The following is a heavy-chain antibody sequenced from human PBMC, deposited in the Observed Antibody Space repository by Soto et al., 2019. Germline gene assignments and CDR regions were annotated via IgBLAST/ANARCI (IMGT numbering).Heavy chain of an antibody. Sequence: GGSLRLSCAASGFTFSSYAMHWVRQAPGKGLEWVAVISYDGSNKYYADSVKGRFTISRDNSKNTLYLQVNSLRAEDTAVYYCAREVRLGYCSGGSCYGWFDPWGQGTLVTVSS. CDR1: GFTFSSYA. V-gene: IGHV3-30-3*01. CDR3: AREVRLGYCSGGSCYGWFDP. D-gene: IGHD2-15*01. CDR2: ISYDGSNK. J-gene: IGHJ5*02.